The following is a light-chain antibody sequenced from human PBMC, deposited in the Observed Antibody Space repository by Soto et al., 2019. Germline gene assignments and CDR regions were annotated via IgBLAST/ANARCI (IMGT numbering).Light chain of an antibody. CDR2: GNS. Sequence: QSVLTQPPSVSGAPGQRVTISCTGSSSNIGAGYDVHWYQQLPGTAPKVLIYGNSNRPSGVPDRFSGSKSGTSASLAITGLQAEDEADYYCQSYDSSFVFGTGTKVTVL. CDR3: QSYDSSFV. CDR1: SSNIGAGYD. V-gene: IGLV1-40*01. J-gene: IGLJ1*01.